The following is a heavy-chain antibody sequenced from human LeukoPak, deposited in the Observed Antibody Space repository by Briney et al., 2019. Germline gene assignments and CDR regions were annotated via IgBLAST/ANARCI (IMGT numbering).Heavy chain of an antibody. J-gene: IGHJ4*02. CDR2: FSGSGGST. CDR1: GFTFSSYA. D-gene: IGHD4-17*01. CDR3: AKDRDYVNYFDY. Sequence: PGGSLRLSCAASGFTFSSYAMSWVRQAPGKGLEWVSAFSGSGGSTYYADSVKGRFTISRDNSKNTLYLQMNSLRAEDTAVYYCAKDRDYVNYFDYWGQGTLVTVSS. V-gene: IGHV3-23*01.